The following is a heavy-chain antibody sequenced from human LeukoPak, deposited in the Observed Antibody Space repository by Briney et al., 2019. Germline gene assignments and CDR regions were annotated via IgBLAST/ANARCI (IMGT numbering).Heavy chain of an antibody. V-gene: IGHV3-48*01. Sequence: PGGSLRLSCAASGFTFSTYSMNWVRQAPGKGLEWVSHITSSSSAIYYADSVKGRFSISRDNAKNSLYLQMNSLRAEDTAVYYCARPLYSSSPDWGHCSLVTVS. CDR2: ITSSSSAI. CDR1: GFTFSTYS. D-gene: IGHD6-6*01. J-gene: IGHJ1*01. CDR3: ARPLYSSSPD.